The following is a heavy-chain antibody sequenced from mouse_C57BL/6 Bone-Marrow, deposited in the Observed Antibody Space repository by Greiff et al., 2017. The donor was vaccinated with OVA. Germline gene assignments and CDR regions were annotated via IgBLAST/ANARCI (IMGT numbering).Heavy chain of an antibody. D-gene: IGHD2-3*01. CDR1: GFSLTSYG. Sequence: QVQLKESGPGLVQPSPSLSITCTVSGFSLTSYGVHWVRQSPGKGLEWLGVIWRGGSTDYYAAFMSSLSTTTDNSKSQVFFKMNSLQADDTAIYYWAKNRCAYDGYSAWFAYWGQGTLVTVSA. CDR2: IWRGGST. CDR3: AKNRCAYDGYSAWFAY. V-gene: IGHV2-5*01. J-gene: IGHJ3*01.